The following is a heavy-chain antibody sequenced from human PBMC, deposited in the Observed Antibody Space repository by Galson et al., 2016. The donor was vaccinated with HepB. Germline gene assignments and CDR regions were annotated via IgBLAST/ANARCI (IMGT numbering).Heavy chain of an antibody. Sequence: ETLSLTCAVSGDSMSSRNWWTWVRQAPGKGLEWIGEIYQSGSTNYNPTLKSRVAISVDKPKNQFILRLSSVTAADTAVYFCARQNFHYYGLDVWGQGTTVTVSS. CDR2: IYQSGST. V-gene: IGHV4-4*01. D-gene: IGHD2/OR15-2a*01. J-gene: IGHJ6*02. CDR1: GDSMSSRNW. CDR3: ARQNFHYYGLDV.